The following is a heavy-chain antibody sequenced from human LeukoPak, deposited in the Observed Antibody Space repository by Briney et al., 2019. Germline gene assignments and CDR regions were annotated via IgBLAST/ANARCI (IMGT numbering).Heavy chain of an antibody. Sequence: SETLSLTCTVSGGSISSGGYYWSWIRQHPGKGLEWIGYIYYSGSTYYNPSLKSRVTISVDTSKNQFSLKLSSVTAADTAVYYCARDKEMATIPYYYYYYGMDVWGQGTTVTVSS. CDR2: IYYSGST. V-gene: IGHV4-31*03. CDR1: GGSISSGGYY. D-gene: IGHD5-24*01. J-gene: IGHJ6*02. CDR3: ARDKEMATIPYYYYYYGMDV.